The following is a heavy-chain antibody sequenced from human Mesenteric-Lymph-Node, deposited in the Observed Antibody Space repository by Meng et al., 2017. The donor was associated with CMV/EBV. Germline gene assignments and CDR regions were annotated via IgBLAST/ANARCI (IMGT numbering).Heavy chain of an antibody. CDR1: GFTFSSYS. CDR3: ARADFCSSTGCSFDY. D-gene: IGHD2-2*01. CDR2: ISSSSSYI. Sequence: GESLKISCAASGFTFSSYSMNWVRQAPGKGLEWVSSISSSSSYIYYADSVKGRFTISRDNAKNSLYLQMNSLRAEDTAVYYCARADFCSSTGCSFDYWGQGTLVTVSS. J-gene: IGHJ4*02. V-gene: IGHV3-21*01.